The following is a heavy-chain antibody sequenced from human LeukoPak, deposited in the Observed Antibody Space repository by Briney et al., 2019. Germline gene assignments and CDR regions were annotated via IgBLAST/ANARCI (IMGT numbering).Heavy chain of an antibody. J-gene: IGHJ4*02. CDR3: ARDGGSGWTGFDY. Sequence: SETLSLTCTVSGGSISTYWWSWIRQPPGKGLEWIGYIYNRATTGTDYNPSLKSRVSISVDTSKNQFYLQLNSVTAADSAAYYCARDGGSGWTGFDYWGQGTLVTVSS. CDR1: GGSISTYW. CDR2: IYNRATTGT. V-gene: IGHV4-59*01. D-gene: IGHD6-19*01.